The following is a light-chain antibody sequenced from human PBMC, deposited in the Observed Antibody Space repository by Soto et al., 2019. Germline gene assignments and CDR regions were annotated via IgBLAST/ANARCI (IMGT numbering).Light chain of an antibody. CDR1: SSDVGGYNF. CDR3: VSYTNTNTYD. Sequence: QSALTQPASVSGSPGQSITISCTGTSSDVGGYNFLSWYQHHSARAPKLVIYDLTYRPSGVSTRIRGSKSGYPAYLTISGLQPEDEAEYCCVSYTNTNTYDFGSGTKVTVL. CDR2: DLT. V-gene: IGLV2-14*03. J-gene: IGLJ1*01.